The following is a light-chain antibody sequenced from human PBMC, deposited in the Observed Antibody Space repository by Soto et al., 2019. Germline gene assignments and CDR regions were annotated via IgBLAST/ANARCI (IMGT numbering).Light chain of an antibody. CDR1: QSISSY. Sequence: DIQTTQSPSSLSASVGDRVTITCRASQSISSYLNWYQQKPGKAPKLLIYAASSLQSGVPSRFSGSGSGTDFTLTISSLQPEDFASYYCKQSYSTLITFGQGTRLEIK. J-gene: IGKJ5*01. V-gene: IGKV1-39*01. CDR3: KQSYSTLIT. CDR2: AAS.